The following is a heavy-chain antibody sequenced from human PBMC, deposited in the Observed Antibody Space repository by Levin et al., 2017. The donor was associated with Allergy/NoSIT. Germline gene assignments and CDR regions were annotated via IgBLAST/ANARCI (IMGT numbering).Heavy chain of an antibody. CDR1: GFTFSSYA. J-gene: IGHJ3*02. CDR2: ISGSGGST. V-gene: IGHV3-23*01. Sequence: GESLKISCAASGFTFSSYAMSWVRQAPGKGLEWVSAISGSGGSTYYADSVKGRFTISRDNSKNTLYLQMNSLRAEDTAVYYCAKEGSTYPSGDAFDIWGQGTMVTVSS. CDR3: AKEGSTYPSGDAFDI. D-gene: IGHD3-10*01.